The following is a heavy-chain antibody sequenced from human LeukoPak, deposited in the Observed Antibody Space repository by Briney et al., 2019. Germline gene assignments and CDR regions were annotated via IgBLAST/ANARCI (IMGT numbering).Heavy chain of an antibody. V-gene: IGHV4-4*07. D-gene: IGHD6-13*01. J-gene: IGHJ4*02. CDR1: GGSIHDYY. Sequence: SETLSLTCTVFGGSIHDYYWTWIRRSPGKGLEWIGRVQINENNNYNPSLWSRLTLSLDTSKNQFSLNLTSMTAADTAIYYCARESVAAGTRWFDYWGQGTLVTVSS. CDR3: ARESVAAGTRWFDY. CDR2: VQINENN.